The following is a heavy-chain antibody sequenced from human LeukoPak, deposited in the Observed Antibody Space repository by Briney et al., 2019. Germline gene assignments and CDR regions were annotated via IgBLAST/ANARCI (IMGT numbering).Heavy chain of an antibody. D-gene: IGHD6-13*01. CDR1: RFTFSSYS. J-gene: IGHJ6*02. CDR3: ARDPAGYYYGMDV. Sequence: GGSLRLSCAGSRFTFSSYSMNWVRQAPGKGLEWVSYADSVKGRFTISRDNAKNSLYLQMNSLRAEDTAVYYCARDPAGYYYGMDVWGQGTTVTVSS. V-gene: IGHV3-48*01.